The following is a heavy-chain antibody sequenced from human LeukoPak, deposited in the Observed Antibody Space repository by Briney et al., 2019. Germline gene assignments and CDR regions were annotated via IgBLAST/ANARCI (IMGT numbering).Heavy chain of an antibody. CDR2: IYTSGST. Sequence: SETLSLTCTVSGGSISSYYWSWIRQPAGKGLEWIGRIYTSGSTNYNPSLKSRVTMSVDTSKNQFSLKVTSVTASDTAMYYCVRDHVSPGLSNWFDPWGQGTLVTVSS. D-gene: IGHD3-16*01. CDR3: VRDHVSPGLSNWFDP. J-gene: IGHJ5*02. CDR1: GGSISSYY. V-gene: IGHV4-4*07.